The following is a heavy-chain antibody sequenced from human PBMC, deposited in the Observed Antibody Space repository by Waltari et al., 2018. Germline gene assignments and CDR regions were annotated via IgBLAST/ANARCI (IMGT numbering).Heavy chain of an antibody. J-gene: IGHJ6*03. Sequence: GFRFRNYAMHWVHQAPGKGLGWVAIIWFDGSNKYYADPVKGRFTISRDNSKDTLYLQMNNLRVEDTAVYYCARAGPITSQYYFYMDIWGRGTTVTVSS. D-gene: IGHD1-20*01. CDR3: ARAGPITSQYYFYMDI. CDR1: GFRFRNYA. CDR2: IWFDGSNK. V-gene: IGHV3-33*01.